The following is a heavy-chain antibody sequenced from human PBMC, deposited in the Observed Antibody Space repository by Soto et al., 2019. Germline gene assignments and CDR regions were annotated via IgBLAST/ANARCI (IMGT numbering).Heavy chain of an antibody. CDR1: GGTFSSYA. CDR3: ARGQTSSLYSSRIDAFDI. J-gene: IGHJ3*02. V-gene: IGHV1-69*01. CDR2: IIPIFGTA. Sequence: QVQLVQSGAEVKKPGSSVKVSCKASGGTFSSYAISWVRQAPGQGLAWMGGIIPIFGTANYAQKFQGRVTITADESTSTAYMELSSLRSEDTAVYYCARGQTSSLYSSRIDAFDIWGQGTMVTVSS. D-gene: IGHD6-13*01.